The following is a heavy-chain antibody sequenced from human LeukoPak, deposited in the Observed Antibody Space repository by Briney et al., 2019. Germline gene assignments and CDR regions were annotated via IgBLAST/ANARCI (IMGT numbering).Heavy chain of an antibody. D-gene: IGHD6-19*01. CDR1: GYTFTSYY. CDR3: ARRYSSGWLKSFDY. J-gene: IGHJ4*02. CDR2: INPSGGST. Sequence: ASVKVSCKASGYTFTSYYTHWVRQAPGQGLEWMGIINPSGGSTSYAQKFQGRVTISVDTSKNQFSLKLSSVTAADTAVYYCARRYSSGWLKSFDYWGQGTLVTVSS. V-gene: IGHV1-46*01.